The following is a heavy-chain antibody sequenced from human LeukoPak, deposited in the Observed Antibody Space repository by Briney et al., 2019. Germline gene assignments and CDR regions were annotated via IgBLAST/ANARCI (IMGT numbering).Heavy chain of an antibody. Sequence: GGSLRLSCEPSIFVFSEYYMHWVRLAPGKGLEWLAVITNDGSRQFYADSVKGRFTVSRDNSKSLLFLQMESLRHDDTGIYYCAKGRRTGFVDYWGQGTLVTVSS. V-gene: IGHV3-30*18. J-gene: IGHJ4*02. CDR1: IFVFSEYY. CDR3: AKGRRTGFVDY. CDR2: ITNDGSRQ. D-gene: IGHD1-1*01.